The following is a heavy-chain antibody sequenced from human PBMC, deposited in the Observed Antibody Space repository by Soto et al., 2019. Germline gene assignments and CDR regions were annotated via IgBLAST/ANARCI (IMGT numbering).Heavy chain of an antibody. Sequence: ASVKVSCKASGYTFTSYDINWVRQATGQGLEWMGWMNPNSGNTGYAQKFQGRVTMTRNTSISTAYMELSSLRSEDTAVYYCARTHYDFWGGYPNWFDPWGQGTLVTVSS. CDR1: GYTFTSYD. J-gene: IGHJ5*02. D-gene: IGHD3-3*01. V-gene: IGHV1-8*01. CDR3: ARTHYDFWGGYPNWFDP. CDR2: MNPNSGNT.